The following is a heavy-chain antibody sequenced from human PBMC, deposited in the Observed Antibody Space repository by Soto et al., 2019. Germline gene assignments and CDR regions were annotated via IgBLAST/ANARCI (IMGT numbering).Heavy chain of an antibody. CDR1: GFTFSSHT. Sequence: GGSLRLSCAGPGFTFSSHTMTWVRQAPGKGLEFLSYITSTSSTKNYADSVKGRFTISRDNAKNSLYLQMNSLRDEDTAVYYCARRITMVRGPYYYYAMDVWGPGTTVTVSS. D-gene: IGHD3-10*01. J-gene: IGHJ6*02. CDR2: ITSTSSTK. V-gene: IGHV3-48*02. CDR3: ARRITMVRGPYYYYAMDV.